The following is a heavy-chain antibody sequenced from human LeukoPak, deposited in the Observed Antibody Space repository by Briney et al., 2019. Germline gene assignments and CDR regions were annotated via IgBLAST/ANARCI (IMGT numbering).Heavy chain of an antibody. CDR3: AKKSGASFYNWFDP. V-gene: IGHV3-30*02. D-gene: IGHD1-26*01. CDR1: GFTFSSFG. J-gene: IGHJ5*02. Sequence: GGSLRLSCAASGFTFSSFGMHWVRQAPGKGLEWVAYIRYDGSNKKYADSLEGRFTISRDNSKNALYLQIDSLRPEDTAVYYCAKKSGASFYNWFDPWGQGTLVTVSS. CDR2: IRYDGSNK.